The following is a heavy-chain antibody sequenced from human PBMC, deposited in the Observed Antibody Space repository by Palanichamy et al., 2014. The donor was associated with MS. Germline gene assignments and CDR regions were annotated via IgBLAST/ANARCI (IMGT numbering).Heavy chain of an antibody. CDR2: IYRSGDP. Sequence: EVQLVSLGEAWSSLGGSLRLSCAASGFTVSSNYMTWVRQAPGKGLEWVSLIYRSGDPYYADSVKGRFTISRDNSKNALYLQMNSLRAEDTAVYYCARDQYYYDSSGYTRGDASDVWGQGTMVTVSS. D-gene: IGHD3-22*01. CDR1: GFTVSSNY. CDR3: ARDQYYYDSSGYTRGDASDV. V-gene: IGHV3-66*02. J-gene: IGHJ3*01.